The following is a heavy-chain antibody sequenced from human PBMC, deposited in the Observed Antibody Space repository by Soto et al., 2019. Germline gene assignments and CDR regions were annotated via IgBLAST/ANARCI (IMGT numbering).Heavy chain of an antibody. CDR2: IIPIFGTA. J-gene: IGHJ6*02. CDR1: GGTFSSYA. Sequence: RASVKVSCKASGGTFSSYAISWVRQAPGQGLEWMGGIIPIFGTANYAQKFQGRVTITADKSTSTAYMELSSLRSEDTAVYYCASSIAVAGNYPYYYYGMDVWGQGTTVTVSS. CDR3: ASSIAVAGNYPYYYYGMDV. V-gene: IGHV1-69*06. D-gene: IGHD6-19*01.